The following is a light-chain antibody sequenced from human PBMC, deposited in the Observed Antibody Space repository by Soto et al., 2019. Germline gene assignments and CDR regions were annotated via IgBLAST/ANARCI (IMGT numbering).Light chain of an antibody. CDR3: SSYTSSILV. J-gene: IGLJ3*02. Sequence: QSDLTQPASVSGSPGQSITISCTGTNSDVGGYNYVSWYQQYPGKAPKLMIYEVSNRPSGVSNRFSGSKSGNTASLTISGLQAEDEADYYCSSYTSSILVFGGGTKLTVL. CDR1: NSDVGGYNY. CDR2: EVS. V-gene: IGLV2-14*01.